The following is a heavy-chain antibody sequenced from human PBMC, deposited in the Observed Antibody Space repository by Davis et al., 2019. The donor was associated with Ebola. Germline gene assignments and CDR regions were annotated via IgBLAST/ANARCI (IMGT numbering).Heavy chain of an antibody. CDR1: SYTFTSYG. CDR2: ISAYNGNT. D-gene: IGHD1-26*01. V-gene: IGHV1-18*01. CDR3: ARDRWELRGGDAFDI. Sequence: ASVKVSCKASSYTFTSYGISWVRQAPGQGLEWMGWISAYNGNTNYAQKLQGRVTMTTDTSTSTAYMELRSLRSDDTAVYYCARDRWELRGGDAFDIWGQGTMVTVSS. J-gene: IGHJ3*02.